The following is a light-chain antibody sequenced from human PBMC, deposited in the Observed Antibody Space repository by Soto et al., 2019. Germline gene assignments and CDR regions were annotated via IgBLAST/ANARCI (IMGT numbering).Light chain of an antibody. CDR3: GTWDTSLPACV. CDR2: DDN. CDR1: ASNIGNNS. V-gene: IGLV1-51*01. J-gene: IGLJ1*01. Sequence: QSVLAQPPSVSAAPGQRVTISCSVSASNIGNNSVSWYQQLPGAAPKLLIYDDNNRPSGIPDRFSGSKSGTSATLGITGLQTGDEADYYCGTWDTSLPACVFGPGTKVTLL.